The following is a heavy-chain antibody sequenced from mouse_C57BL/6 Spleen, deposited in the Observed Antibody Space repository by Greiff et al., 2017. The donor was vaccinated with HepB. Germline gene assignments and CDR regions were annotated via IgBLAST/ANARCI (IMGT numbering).Heavy chain of an antibody. D-gene: IGHD4-1*01. Sequence: EVQLQQSGPELVKPGASVKISCKASGYTFTDYYMNWVKQSHGKSLEWIGDINPNNGGTSYNQKFKGKATLTVDKSSSTAYMELRSLTSEDSAVYYCARLNWDPYYAMDYWGQGTSVTVSS. CDR3: ARLNWDPYYAMDY. CDR2: INPNNGGT. CDR1: GYTFTDYY. J-gene: IGHJ4*01. V-gene: IGHV1-26*01.